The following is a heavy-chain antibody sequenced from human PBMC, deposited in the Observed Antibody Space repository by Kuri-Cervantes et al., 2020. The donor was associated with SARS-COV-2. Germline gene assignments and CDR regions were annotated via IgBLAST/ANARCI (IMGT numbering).Heavy chain of an antibody. Sequence: GGSLRLSCAASGFTFSSYWMSWVRQAPGKGLEWVANIKQDGSEKYYVDSVKGRFTISRDNAKNSLYLQMNSLRAEDTALYYCAKDIIAAAGMTIDYWGQGTLVTVSS. CDR1: GFTFSSYW. CDR3: AKDIIAAAGMTIDY. J-gene: IGHJ4*02. CDR2: IKQDGSEK. D-gene: IGHD6-13*01. V-gene: IGHV3-7*05.